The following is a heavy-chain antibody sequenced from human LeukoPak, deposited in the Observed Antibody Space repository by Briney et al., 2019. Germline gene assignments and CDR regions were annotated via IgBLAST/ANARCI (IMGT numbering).Heavy chain of an antibody. J-gene: IGHJ5*02. CDR2: IGGRGGST. D-gene: IGHD3-16*01. Sequence: GGSLRLSCAASGFTFSTYTMAWVRQAPGKGPEWVSAIGGRGGSTYYADSLGGRFTISRDNSKDMLYLQMNSLKVEDTATYYCGKEGGAWGQGTKVTVSS. CDR3: GKEGGA. V-gene: IGHV3-23*01. CDR1: GFTFSTYT.